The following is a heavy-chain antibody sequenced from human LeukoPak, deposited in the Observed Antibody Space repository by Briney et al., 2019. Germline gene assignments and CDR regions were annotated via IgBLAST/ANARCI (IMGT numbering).Heavy chain of an antibody. V-gene: IGHV3-30*03. CDR1: GFTLSTYN. Sequence: PGGSLRLSCAASGFTLSTYNMSWVRQAPGKGLEWVAVIAQDGTDRFQAASVKGRFTISRDNSKNTLSLRMNSLRPHATAVSFCARDLRGGALDYFDYWGQGTLVTVSS. CDR2: IAQDGTDR. D-gene: IGHD3-9*01. J-gene: IGHJ4*02. CDR3: ARDLRGGALDYFDY.